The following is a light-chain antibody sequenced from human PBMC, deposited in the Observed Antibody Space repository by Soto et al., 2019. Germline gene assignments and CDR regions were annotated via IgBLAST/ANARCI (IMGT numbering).Light chain of an antibody. CDR2: DVT. CDR3: SSYTTSNTRQIV. CDR1: SSDISGYNY. V-gene: IGLV2-14*03. J-gene: IGLJ1*01. Sequence: QSALTQPASVSASPGQSITISCTGTSSDISGYNYVSWYQHHPGKAPKLIIYDVTNRPSGVSNPFSGSKSGNTASLTISGLQPEDEADYYCSSYTTSNTRQIVFGTGTKVTVL.